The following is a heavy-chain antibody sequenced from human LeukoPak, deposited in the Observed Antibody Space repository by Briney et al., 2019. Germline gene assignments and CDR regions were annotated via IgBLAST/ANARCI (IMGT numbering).Heavy chain of an antibody. Sequence: ASVKVSCKASGYRFSDYYMHWVRQAPGQGLEWMGRINSNSGGAGFAEKFRGRVTMTRDTSISTAYMELSRLTSDDTAVYYCARAGGTYYYESSGYYYQSWFDSWGHGTLVT. CDR1: GYRFSDYY. V-gene: IGHV1-2*06. CDR3: ARAGGTYYYESSGYYYQSWFDS. CDR2: INSNSGGA. D-gene: IGHD3-22*01. J-gene: IGHJ5*01.